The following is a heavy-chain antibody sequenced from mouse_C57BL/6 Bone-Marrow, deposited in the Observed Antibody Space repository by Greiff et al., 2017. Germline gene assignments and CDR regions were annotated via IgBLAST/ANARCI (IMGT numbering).Heavy chain of an antibody. J-gene: IGHJ4*01. CDR1: GYSITSGYY. V-gene: IGHV3-6*01. Sequence: EVQLVESGPGLVKPSQSLSLTCSVTGYSITSGYYWNWIRQFPGNKLEWMGYISYDGSNNYNPSLKNRISITRDTSKNQFFLKLNSVTTEDTATYYCARALGYAMDYWGQGTSVTVSS. D-gene: IGHD3-3*01. CDR3: ARALGYAMDY. CDR2: ISYDGSN.